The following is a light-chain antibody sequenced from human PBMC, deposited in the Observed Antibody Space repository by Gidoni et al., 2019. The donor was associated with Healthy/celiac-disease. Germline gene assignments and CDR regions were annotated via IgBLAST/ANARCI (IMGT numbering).Light chain of an antibody. Sequence: EIVMTQSPATLSVSPGERATLSCRASQSVSSNLAWYPQKPGQAPRLLIYGASTRATGIPARFRGSGSGTEFTLNISSLQSEDFAVYYCQQYNNWPQTFGQGTKVEIK. CDR3: QQYNNWPQT. V-gene: IGKV3-15*01. CDR1: QSVSSN. CDR2: GAS. J-gene: IGKJ1*01.